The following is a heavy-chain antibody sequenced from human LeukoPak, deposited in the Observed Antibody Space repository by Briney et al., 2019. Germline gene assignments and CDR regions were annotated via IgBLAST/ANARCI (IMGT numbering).Heavy chain of an antibody. V-gene: IGHV3-30*03. CDR3: ARDLSPVVRASPMGY. J-gene: IGHJ4*02. D-gene: IGHD3-10*01. Sequence: PGTSLRLSCAASGFTFTNYGMHWVRQAPGKGLEWVALITYDGYYKYYSDSVKGRFTISSDTSKNTLYLQMNNLRAEDTAVYYCARDLSPVVRASPMGYWGQGTPVTVSS. CDR1: GFTFTNYG. CDR2: ITYDGYYK.